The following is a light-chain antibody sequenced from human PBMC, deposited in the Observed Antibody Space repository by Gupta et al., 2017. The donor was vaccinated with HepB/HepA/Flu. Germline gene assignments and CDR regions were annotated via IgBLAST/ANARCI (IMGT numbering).Light chain of an antibody. Sequence: SYVLTQPPSVSVAPGTTATITGGENDIGSRSVPWYQQKPGQAPLLVISYTSDRPSGITERFSGSGSGNTATLTISRVEAGDEADYYCQVWDSDGDHLLFGGGTKLTVL. CDR3: QVWDSDGDHLL. V-gene: IGLV3-21*04. J-gene: IGLJ2*01. CDR2: YTS. CDR1: DIGSRS.